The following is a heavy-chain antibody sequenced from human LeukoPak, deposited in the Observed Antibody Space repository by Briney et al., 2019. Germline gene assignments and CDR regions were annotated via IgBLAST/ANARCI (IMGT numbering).Heavy chain of an antibody. J-gene: IGHJ4*02. Sequence: SVKVSCKASGGTFSSYAIIWVRQAPGQGLEWMGRIIPILGIANYAQKFQGRVTITADKSTSTAYMELSSLRSEDTAVYYCAREYYYDSSGYYQRLYYFDYWGQGTLVTVSS. CDR3: AREYYYDSSGYYQRLYYFDY. V-gene: IGHV1-69*04. CDR1: GGTFSSYA. D-gene: IGHD3-22*01. CDR2: IIPILGIA.